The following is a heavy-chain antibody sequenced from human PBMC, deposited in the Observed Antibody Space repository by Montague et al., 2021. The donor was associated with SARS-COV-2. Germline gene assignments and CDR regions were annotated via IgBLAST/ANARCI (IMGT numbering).Heavy chain of an antibody. CDR2: INHSGTT. V-gene: IGHV4-34*01. CDR3: ARWDPQTLTLIGLRGKSASDY. D-gene: IGHD1-26*01. J-gene: IGHJ4*02. Sequence: SETLSLTCAVYGGSFSGYYWTWIRQSPGKGLEWTAEINHSGTTNYNFNPSLRSRVTIPVDTSKSQFSLKLSSVTAADTGVYYCARWDPQTLTLIGLRGKSASDYWGQGTLVTVSS. CDR1: GGSFSGYY.